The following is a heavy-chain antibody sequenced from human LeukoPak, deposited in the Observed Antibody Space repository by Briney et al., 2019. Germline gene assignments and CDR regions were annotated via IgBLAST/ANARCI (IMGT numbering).Heavy chain of an antibody. CDR3: ARLTQRGSAFDI. V-gene: IGHV3-74*01. CDR1: GFTFSSYW. D-gene: IGHD2-15*01. Sequence: PGGSLRLSCAASGFTFSSYWMHWVRQAPGKGLVWVSRINSDGSSTSYADSVKGRFTISRDNAKNTLYLQMNSLRAEDTAVYYCARLTQRGSAFDIWGQGTMVTVSS. CDR2: INSDGSST. J-gene: IGHJ3*02.